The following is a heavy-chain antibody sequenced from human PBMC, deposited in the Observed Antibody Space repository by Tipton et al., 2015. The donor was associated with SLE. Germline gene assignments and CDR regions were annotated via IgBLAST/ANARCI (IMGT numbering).Heavy chain of an antibody. Sequence: TLSLTCTVSGGSIGRYFWSWIRQPPGKGLEWIGCIYHTGIAYYNPSLKSRVTISVDTSKNQFSLKLTSVTAADTAFYYCATAVSMLQGDLRDYFDYWGQGTLVTASS. CDR3: ATAVSMLQGDLRDYFDY. J-gene: IGHJ4*02. V-gene: IGHV4-59*01. D-gene: IGHD3-10*01. CDR2: IYHTGIA. CDR1: GGSIGRYF.